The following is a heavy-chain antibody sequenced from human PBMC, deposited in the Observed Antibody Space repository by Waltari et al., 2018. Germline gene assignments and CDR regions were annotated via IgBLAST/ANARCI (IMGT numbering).Heavy chain of an antibody. V-gene: IGHV3-21*06. CDR2: IDSTSTYI. J-gene: IGHJ4*02. D-gene: IGHD5-12*01. CDR3: AREARGYDY. Sequence: VRQAPGKGLEWVSSIDSTSTYIYHADSVKGRFTISRDNAKNSLYLQMNGLRVEDTGVYYCAREARGYDYWGQGTLVTVSS.